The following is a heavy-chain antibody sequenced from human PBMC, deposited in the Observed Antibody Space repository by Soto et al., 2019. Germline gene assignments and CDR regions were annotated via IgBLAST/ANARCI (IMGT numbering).Heavy chain of an antibody. V-gene: IGHV1-46*01. CDR1: GYTFLDFY. D-gene: IGHD3-3*02. J-gene: IGHJ4*02. CDR2: INPSGGGT. CDR3: ARDKPFSAGY. Sequence: QVQLVQSGTEVKKPGASVKVSCKASGYTFLDFYIHWVRQAPGQGLEWMGFINPSGGGTTYAQKFQGRLTMTRDTSTNTVYMELISLRSEDTAIYYCARDKPFSAGYWGQGTLVT.